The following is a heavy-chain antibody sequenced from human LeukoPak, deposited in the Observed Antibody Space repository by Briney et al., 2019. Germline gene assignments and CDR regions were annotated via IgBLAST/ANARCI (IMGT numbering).Heavy chain of an antibody. CDR2: IYSGGST. J-gene: IGHJ4*02. V-gene: IGHV3-66*01. CDR3: ARDGGAGWLRFRSDRD. Sequence: PGGSLRLSCAAAGFTVSSNYMSWVRQAPGKGLEWVSVIYSGGSTYYADSVKGRFTISRDNSKNTLYLQMNSLRAEDTAVYYCARDGGAGWLRFRSDRDWGQGTLVTVSS. CDR1: GFTVSSNY. D-gene: IGHD5-12*01.